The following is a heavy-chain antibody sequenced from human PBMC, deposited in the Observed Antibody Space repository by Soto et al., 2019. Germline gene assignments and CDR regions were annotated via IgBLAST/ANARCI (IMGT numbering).Heavy chain of an antibody. D-gene: IGHD2-21*01. J-gene: IGHJ1*01. Sequence: QVQLQQWGAGLLKPSEPLSLTCAVSGGSFSGYYWRWIRQPPGKGLEWIGESNHSGSTNYNPTLKSRDTISVATSKNQFSLKLSSVTAADTAVYYCAGARDCYTHREEYFQHWGQGTLVTVSS. CDR2: SNHSGST. CDR1: GGSFSGYY. CDR3: AGARDCYTHREEYFQH. V-gene: IGHV4-34*01.